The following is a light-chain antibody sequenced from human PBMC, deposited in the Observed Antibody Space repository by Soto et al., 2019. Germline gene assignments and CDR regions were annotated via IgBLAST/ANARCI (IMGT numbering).Light chain of an antibody. CDR2: SAS. V-gene: IGKV3-20*01. Sequence: EIVLTQAPGTLSLSPGXRATLSCRASQSVRNNYLAWYQQKPGQAPRLLIYSASNRATGIPDRFSGSGSGTDFTLSVSRLEPEDFAVYYCQKYSSSPTFGGGTKVDIK. CDR1: QSVRNNY. CDR3: QKYSSSPT. J-gene: IGKJ4*01.